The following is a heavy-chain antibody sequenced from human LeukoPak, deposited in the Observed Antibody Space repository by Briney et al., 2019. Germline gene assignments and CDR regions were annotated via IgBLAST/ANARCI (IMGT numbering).Heavy chain of an antibody. D-gene: IGHD1-26*01. CDR2: ISGSGVTT. CDR3: AKKVVVGATSPYSDFQD. J-gene: IGHJ1*01. V-gene: IGHV3-23*01. Sequence: PGGSLRLSCVASGFTFSSYAMGWVRQAPGKGLEWVSAISGSGVTTHYAGSVKGRFSIFRDNSKNTLYLQMNSLRAEDTALYYCAKKVVVGATSPYSDFQDWGQGTLVTVSS. CDR1: GFTFSSYA.